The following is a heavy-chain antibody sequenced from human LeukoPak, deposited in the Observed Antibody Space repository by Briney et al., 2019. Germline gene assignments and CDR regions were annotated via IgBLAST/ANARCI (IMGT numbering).Heavy chain of an antibody. CDR2: VSVSSTYI. J-gene: IGHJ4*02. V-gene: IGHV3-21*01. D-gene: IGHD4-11*01. CDR3: AKDSNSYYFDY. Sequence: GGSRRLSCVASGFTFSSYGMNWVRQAPGKGLEWVSSVSVSSTYIYYADSVKGRFTISRDNAKNSLYLQMNSLRAEDTAVYYCAKDSNSYYFDYWGQGTLATVSS. CDR1: GFTFSSYG.